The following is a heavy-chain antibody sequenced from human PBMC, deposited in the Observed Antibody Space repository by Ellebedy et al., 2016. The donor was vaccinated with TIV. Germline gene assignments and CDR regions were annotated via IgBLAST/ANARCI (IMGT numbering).Heavy chain of an antibody. Sequence: GGSLRLXCAASGFTFSNYWMHWVRQAPGKGLVWVSRISSDGTTTRYADFVEGRFTISRDNAKNTLYLLMNSLRAEDTAVYYCARGTGSGQPRFGMDVWGRGTTVTVSS. D-gene: IGHD2-15*01. CDR2: ISSDGTTT. J-gene: IGHJ6*02. CDR3: ARGTGSGQPRFGMDV. CDR1: GFTFSNYW. V-gene: IGHV3-74*01.